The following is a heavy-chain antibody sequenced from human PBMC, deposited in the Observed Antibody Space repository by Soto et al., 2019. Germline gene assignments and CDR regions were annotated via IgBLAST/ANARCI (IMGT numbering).Heavy chain of an antibody. CDR2: IYYSGST. D-gene: IGHD4-17*01. CDR3: ARDNYGDSPFVGEGGAFDI. V-gene: IGHV4-31*03. Sequence: QVQLQESGPGLVKPSQTLSLTCTVSGGSISSGGYYWSWIRQHPGKGLEWIGYIYYSGSTYYNPSLKSRVTISVDTSKNQFSLKLSSVTAADTAVYYCARDNYGDSPFVGEGGAFDIWGQGTMVTVSS. CDR1: GGSISSGGYY. J-gene: IGHJ3*02.